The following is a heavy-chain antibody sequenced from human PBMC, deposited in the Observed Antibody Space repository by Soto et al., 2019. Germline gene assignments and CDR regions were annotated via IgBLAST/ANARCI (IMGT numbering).Heavy chain of an antibody. D-gene: IGHD3-22*01. CDR2: ISYDGSNK. CDR1: GFTFSSYD. Sequence: VQLVESGGGLVQPGGSLRLSCAASGFTFSSYDMHWVRQATGKGLEWVAVISYDGSNKYYADSVKGRFTISRDNSKNTLYLQMNSLRAEDTAVYYCARDRGEDYYDSSGYLDYWGQGTLVTVSS. CDR3: ARDRGEDYYDSSGYLDY. V-gene: IGHV3-30-3*01. J-gene: IGHJ4*02.